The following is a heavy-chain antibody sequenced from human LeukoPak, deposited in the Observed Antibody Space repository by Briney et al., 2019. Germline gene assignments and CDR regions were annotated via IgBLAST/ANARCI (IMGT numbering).Heavy chain of an antibody. CDR2: INHSGST. CDR1: GGSFSPYY. V-gene: IGHV4-34*01. J-gene: IGHJ4*02. CDR3: ARGGFYCGGDCYVDY. D-gene: IGHD2-21*02. Sequence: SETLSLTCAVYGGSFSPYYWSWIRQPPGKGLEWIGEINHSGSTNYNPSFKSRVTISLDTSKNQFSLRLSSVTAADTAVYYCARGGFYCGGDCYVDYWGQGTLVTVSS.